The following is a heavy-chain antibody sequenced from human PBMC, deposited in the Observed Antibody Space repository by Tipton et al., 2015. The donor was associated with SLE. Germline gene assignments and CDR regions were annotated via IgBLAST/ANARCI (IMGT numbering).Heavy chain of an antibody. CDR3: ARGPIAVAANFDY. Sequence: GLVKPSETLSLTCTVSGGSISSHYWSWIRQPPGKGLEWIGYIYYSGSTNYNPSLKSRVTKSVDTSKNQFSLKLSSVTAADTAVYYCARGPIAVAANFDYWGQGTLVTVSS. J-gene: IGHJ4*02. D-gene: IGHD6-19*01. CDR2: IYYSGST. V-gene: IGHV4-59*08. CDR1: GGSISSHY.